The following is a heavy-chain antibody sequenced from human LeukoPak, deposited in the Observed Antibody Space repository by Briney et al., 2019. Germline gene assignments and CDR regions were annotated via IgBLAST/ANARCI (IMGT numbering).Heavy chain of an antibody. CDR1: GFTFSSYG. J-gene: IGHJ6*02. Sequence: GRSLRLSCAASGFTFSSYGMHWVRQAPGKGLEWVAVIWYDGSNKYYADSVKGRFTIARDNSKNTLYLQMTSLRAEDTAVYYCAKGIKGSYCNGDCYLTYYSYGLDVWGQGATVTVSS. V-gene: IGHV3-33*06. CDR2: IWYDGSNK. D-gene: IGHD2-21*02. CDR3: AKGIKGSYCNGDCYLTYYSYGLDV.